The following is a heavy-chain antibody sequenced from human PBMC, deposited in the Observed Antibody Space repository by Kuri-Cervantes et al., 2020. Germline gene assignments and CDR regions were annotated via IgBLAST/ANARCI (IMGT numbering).Heavy chain of an antibody. Sequence: GESLKISCAASGFTFSSYAMHWVRQAPGKGLEWMAVISYDGSNKYYADSVKGRITISRDNSKNTLYLQMNSLRAEDTAVYYCAKDSLKLPFDYWGQGTLVTVSS. V-gene: IGHV3-30-3*01. CDR3: AKDSLKLPFDY. CDR1: GFTFSSYA. CDR2: ISYDGSNK. J-gene: IGHJ4*02. D-gene: IGHD1-7*01.